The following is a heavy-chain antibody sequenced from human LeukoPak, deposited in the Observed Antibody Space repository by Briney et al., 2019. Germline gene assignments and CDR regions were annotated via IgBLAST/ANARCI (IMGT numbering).Heavy chain of an antibody. CDR3: ARDDREDYGFFDY. V-gene: IGHV4-39*07. D-gene: IGHD4/OR15-4a*01. Sequence: SETRSPTCTVSGGSISSSSYYWGWIRQPPGKGLEWIGSILDSRSSYYNPSLKSRVTISVDTSKNQFSLKLSSVTAADTAVYYCARDDREDYGFFDYWGQGTLVTVSS. CDR2: ILDSRSS. CDR1: GGSISSSSYY. J-gene: IGHJ4*02.